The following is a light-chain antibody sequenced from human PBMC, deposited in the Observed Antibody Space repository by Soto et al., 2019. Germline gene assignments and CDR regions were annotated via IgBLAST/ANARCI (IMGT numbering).Light chain of an antibody. CDR2: GAS. Sequence: EIVLTQSPGTLSLSPGERATLSCRASQSVSRSYLAWYQQKPGQTPRLLIYGASSSATGIPDRFSGSGSRTDFTLTLSRLEPEDFAVYYCQQYGSSPSWTFGQGTKVDI. CDR1: QSVSRSY. CDR3: QQYGSSPSWT. J-gene: IGKJ1*01. V-gene: IGKV3-20*01.